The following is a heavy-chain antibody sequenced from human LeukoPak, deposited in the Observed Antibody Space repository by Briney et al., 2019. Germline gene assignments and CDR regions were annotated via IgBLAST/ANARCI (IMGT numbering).Heavy chain of an antibody. CDR3: ARDLSRIQLWFGENWFDP. Sequence: SETLSLTCTVSGGSISSYYWSWIRQPAGKGLEWIGRIYTSGSTNYNPSLKGRVTMSVDTSKNQFSLKLSSVTAADTAVYYCARDLSRIQLWFGENWFDPWGQGTLVTVSS. CDR1: GGSISSYY. J-gene: IGHJ5*02. D-gene: IGHD5-18*01. V-gene: IGHV4-4*07. CDR2: IYTSGST.